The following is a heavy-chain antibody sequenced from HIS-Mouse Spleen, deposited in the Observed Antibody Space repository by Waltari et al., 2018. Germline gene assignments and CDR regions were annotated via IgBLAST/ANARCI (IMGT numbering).Heavy chain of an antibody. CDR3: AREIPYSSSWYDWYFDL. Sequence: QLQLQESGPGLVKPSETPSLTCPFSGGSISSSIYYWGWIRQPPGKGLEWIGSIYYSGSTYYNPSLKSRVTISVDTSKNQFSLKLSSVTAADTAVYYCAREIPYSSSWYDWYFDLWGRGTLVTVSS. CDR2: IYYSGST. J-gene: IGHJ2*01. D-gene: IGHD6-13*01. CDR1: GGSISSSIYY. V-gene: IGHV4-39*07.